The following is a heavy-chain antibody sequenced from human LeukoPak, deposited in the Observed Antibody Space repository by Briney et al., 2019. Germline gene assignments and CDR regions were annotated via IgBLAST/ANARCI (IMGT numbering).Heavy chain of an antibody. V-gene: IGHV4-34*01. CDR2: INHSGST. Sequence: PSETLSLTCAVYGGSFSGYYWSWIRQPPGKGLEWIGEINHSGSTNYNPSLKSRVTISVATSKNQFSLKLSSVTAADTAVYYCARERYYYDSSGYLYYFDYWGQGTLVTVSS. J-gene: IGHJ4*02. CDR1: GGSFSGYY. CDR3: ARERYYYDSSGYLYYFDY. D-gene: IGHD3-22*01.